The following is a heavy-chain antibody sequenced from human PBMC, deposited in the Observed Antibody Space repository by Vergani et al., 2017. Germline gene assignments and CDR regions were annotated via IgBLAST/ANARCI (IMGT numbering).Heavy chain of an antibody. Sequence: EVQLLESGGGLVQPGGSLRLSCAASGFTFSSYAMSWVRQAPGKGLEWVSAISGSGGSTYYADSVKGRFTISRDNSKNTLYLQMNSLRAEATAVYYCAKDLSLSMFYVVTPFDYWGQGTLVTVSS. CDR2: ISGSGGST. J-gene: IGHJ4*02. CDR1: GFTFSSYA. CDR3: AKDLSLSMFYVVTPFDY. V-gene: IGHV3-23*01. D-gene: IGHD2/OR15-2a*01.